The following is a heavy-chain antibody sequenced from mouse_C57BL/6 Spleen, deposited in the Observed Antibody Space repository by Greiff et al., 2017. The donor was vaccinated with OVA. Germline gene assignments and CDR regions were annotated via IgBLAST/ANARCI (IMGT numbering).Heavy chain of an antibody. CDR3: ARGNSPHYYAMDY. Sequence: VQVVESGAELVKPGASVKLSCKASGYTFTSYWMHWVKQRPGQGLEWIGMIHPNSGSTNYNEKFKSKATLTVDKSSSTAYMQLSSLTSEDSAVYYCARGNSPHYYAMDYWGQGTSVTVSS. CDR1: GYTFTSYW. V-gene: IGHV1-64*01. CDR2: IHPNSGST. J-gene: IGHJ4*01.